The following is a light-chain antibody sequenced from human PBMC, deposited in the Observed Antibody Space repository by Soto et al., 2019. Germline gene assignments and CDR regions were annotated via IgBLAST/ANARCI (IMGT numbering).Light chain of an antibody. Sequence: EIVLTQSPGTLSLSPGERATLSCRASQSVSSSYLAWYQQKPGQAPRLLIYGASSRATGIPDRFSGSGSGTEFTLTISRLEPEDFAVYYCQQYGSSPVTFRQGTRLEIK. CDR3: QQYGSSPVT. CDR1: QSVSSSY. CDR2: GAS. J-gene: IGKJ5*01. V-gene: IGKV3-20*01.